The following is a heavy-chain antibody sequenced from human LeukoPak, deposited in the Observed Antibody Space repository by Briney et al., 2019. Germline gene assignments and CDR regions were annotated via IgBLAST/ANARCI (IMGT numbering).Heavy chain of an antibody. D-gene: IGHD3-22*01. CDR3: ARDSMMNYYDSSGHGGY. J-gene: IGHJ4*02. V-gene: IGHV1-8*02. CDR1: GYTFTNFI. CDR2: MNPNSGNT. Sequence: ASVKVSCKASGYTFTNFIINWVRQATGQGLEWMGWMNPNSGNTGYAQKFQGRVTMTRNTSISTAYMELSSLRSEDTAVYYCARDSMMNYYDSSGHGGYWGQGTLVTVSS.